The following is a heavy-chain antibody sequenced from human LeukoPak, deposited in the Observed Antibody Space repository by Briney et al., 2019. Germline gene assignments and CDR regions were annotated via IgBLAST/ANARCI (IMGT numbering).Heavy chain of an antibody. V-gene: IGHV3-30-3*01. J-gene: IGHJ4*02. CDR1: GFTFSSYA. CDR3: ARVLAAAGPPFDY. Sequence: GSLRLSCAASGFTFSSYAMHWVRQAPGKGLEWVAVISYDGSNKYYADSVKGRFTISRDNSKNTLYLQMNSLRAEDTAVYYCARVLAAAGPPFDYWGQGTLVTVSS. D-gene: IGHD6-13*01. CDR2: ISYDGSNK.